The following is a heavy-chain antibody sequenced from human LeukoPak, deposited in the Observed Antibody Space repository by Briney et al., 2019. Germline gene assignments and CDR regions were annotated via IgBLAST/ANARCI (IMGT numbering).Heavy chain of an antibody. CDR1: GFTFSSYT. V-gene: IGHV3-30*04. J-gene: IGHJ4*02. D-gene: IGHD3-22*01. CDR3: SKDPNWGYESSGYYHDY. CDR2: ILSDGSNK. Sequence: PEGSLRLSCAASGFTFSSYTMHWVRQAPGKGLEWVAIILSDGSNKYYADFVKGRFTISRDNSKNTLYLQMNSLRPEDTAVYYCSKDPNWGYESSGYYHDYWGQGTLVTVSS.